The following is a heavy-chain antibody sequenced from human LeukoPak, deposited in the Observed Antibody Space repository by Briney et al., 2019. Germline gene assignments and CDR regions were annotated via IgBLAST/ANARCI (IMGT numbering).Heavy chain of an antibody. V-gene: IGHV3-23*01. J-gene: IGHJ4*02. CDR2: ISGSGGST. CDR3: AKGLEYDHYGSGSPPDY. D-gene: IGHD3-10*01. Sequence: GGSLRLSCAASGFTFSSYAMSWVRQAPGKGLEWVSAISGSGGSTYYADSVKGRFTISRDNSKNTLYLQMNSLRAEDTAVYYCAKGLEYDHYGSGSPPDYWGQGTLVTVSS. CDR1: GFTFSSYA.